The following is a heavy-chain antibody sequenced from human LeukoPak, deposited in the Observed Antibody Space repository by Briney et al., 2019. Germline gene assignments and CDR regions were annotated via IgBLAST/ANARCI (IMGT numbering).Heavy chain of an antibody. CDR3: ATPDGYNVDYYYYYGMDV. Sequence: GESLKISCKGSGYSFTSYWISWVRQMPGKGLEWMGRIDPSGSYTNYSPSFQGHVTISADKSISTAYLQWSSLKASDTAMYYCATPDGYNVDYYYYYGMDVWGQGTTVTVSS. D-gene: IGHD5-24*01. V-gene: IGHV5-10-1*01. CDR2: IDPSGSYT. CDR1: GYSFTSYW. J-gene: IGHJ6*02.